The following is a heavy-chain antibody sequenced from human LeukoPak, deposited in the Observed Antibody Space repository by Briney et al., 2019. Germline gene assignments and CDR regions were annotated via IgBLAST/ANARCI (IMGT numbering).Heavy chain of an antibody. CDR3: ASPTLESSGRYWYYFDY. J-gene: IGHJ4*02. D-gene: IGHD3-22*01. CDR1: GFTFSDYY. V-gene: IGHV3-11*04. CDR2: IGGSGATI. Sequence: PGGSLRLSCAASGFTFSDYYMSWIRQAPGKGLEWVSYIGGSGATIYYADSVKGRFTISRDNAKNSLYLQMNSLRAEDTAVYYCASPTLESSGRYWYYFDYWGQGTLVTVSS.